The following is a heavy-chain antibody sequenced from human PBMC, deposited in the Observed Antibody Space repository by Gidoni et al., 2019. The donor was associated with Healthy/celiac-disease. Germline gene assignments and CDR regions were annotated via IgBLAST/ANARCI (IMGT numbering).Heavy chain of an antibody. D-gene: IGHD4-17*01. V-gene: IGHV3-9*01. CDR2: ISLNSGSI. Sequence: EVQLVESGAGLVQPGRSLRLSCAASGFTFDDYAMHWVRQAPGKGLEWVSGISLNSGSIGYAASVKGRFTISRDNAKNSLYLQMNSLRAEDTALYYCAKDAHDYGDYVLFNYFDYWGQGTLVTVSS. J-gene: IGHJ4*02. CDR1: GFTFDDYA. CDR3: AKDAHDYGDYVLFNYFDY.